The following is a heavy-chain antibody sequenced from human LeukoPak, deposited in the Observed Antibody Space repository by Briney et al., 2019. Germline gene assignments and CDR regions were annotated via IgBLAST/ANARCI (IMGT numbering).Heavy chain of an antibody. CDR1: GYTFTSYY. CDR3: ARENTYGYSYGMDV. CDR2: INSSGGNT. V-gene: IGHV1-46*01. D-gene: IGHD3-22*01. J-gene: IGHJ6*02. Sequence: ASVKVCCKASGYTFTSYYMYWVRQAPGQGLEWMGIINSSGGNTSYAQNFQGRVTMTRDTSASTVYMELRSLRSEDTAVYYCARENTYGYSYGMDVWGQGTTVTVSS.